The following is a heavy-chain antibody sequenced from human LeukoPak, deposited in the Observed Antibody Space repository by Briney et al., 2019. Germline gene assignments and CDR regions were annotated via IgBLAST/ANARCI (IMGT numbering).Heavy chain of an antibody. J-gene: IGHJ5*02. Sequence: GRSLRLSCAASGFTFSSYGMHWVRQAPGKGLEWVAVIWYDGSNKYYADSVKGRFTISTDNSKDTLYRQRNSVIAEGTAVYYCAKGGGIIPFDPWGQGTLVTVSS. D-gene: IGHD3-10*01. CDR3: AKGGGIIPFDP. CDR2: IWYDGSNK. V-gene: IGHV3-33*06. CDR1: GFTFSSYG.